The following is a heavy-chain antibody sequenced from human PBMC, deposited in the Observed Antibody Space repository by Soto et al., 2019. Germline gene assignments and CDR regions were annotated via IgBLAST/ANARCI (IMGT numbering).Heavy chain of an antibody. V-gene: IGHV3-23*01. D-gene: IGHD3-22*01. J-gene: IGHJ4*02. CDR2: ISGSGGST. CDR1: GFTFSSYA. CDR3: SNDPGSGYYSIGSH. Sequence: PGGSLRLSCAASGFTFSSYAMSWVRQAPGKGLEWVSAISGSGGSTYYADSVKGRFTISRDNSKNTLYLQMNSLRAEDTAVYYCSNDPGSGYYSIGSHWGQGTLVTVSS.